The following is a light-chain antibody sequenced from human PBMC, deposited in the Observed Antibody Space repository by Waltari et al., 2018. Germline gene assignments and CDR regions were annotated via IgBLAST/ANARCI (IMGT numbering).Light chain of an antibody. J-gene: IGLJ3*02. V-gene: IGLV3-19*01. Sequence: SSELTQDPAVSVALGQTIRFTYQGDSLRTSYASWYQLKPGRAPVLVIFGKDKRPSGIPDRISGYSSGTTSTLTITGAQAEDEADYYCSSRNGRANEVVFAGGTKVTVL. CDR3: SSRNGRANEVV. CDR2: GKD. CDR1: SLRTSY.